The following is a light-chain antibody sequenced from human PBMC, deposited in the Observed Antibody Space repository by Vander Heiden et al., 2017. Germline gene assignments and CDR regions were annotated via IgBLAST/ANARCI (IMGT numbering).Light chain of an antibody. Sequence: SDVLTQPPSVSVAPGQTARITCAGNPIGPQIVHWYQPKAGQARVLCVYDDSDRPSEIPERFAGSNSGNTATLTISRGEAGDEADYYCQVWDSSSDHWVFGGGTKLTV. CDR1: PIGPQI. V-gene: IGLV3-21*02. CDR2: DDS. CDR3: QVWDSSSDHWV. J-gene: IGLJ3*02.